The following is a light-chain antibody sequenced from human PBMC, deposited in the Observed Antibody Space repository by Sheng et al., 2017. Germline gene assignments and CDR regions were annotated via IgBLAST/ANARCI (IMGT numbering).Light chain of an antibody. V-gene: IGKV3-20*01. CDR3: LQHYDFPWT. CDR1: QTIDLNF. CDR2: GAS. J-gene: IGKJ1*01. Sequence: DIVLTQSPGTLSLSPGEKATLSCRASQTIDLNFLAWYQQKPGQAPRLLIYGASSRATGIPDRFSGSGSGTDFTLTISRLEPEDFATYYCLQHYDFPWTFGQGTRVEIK.